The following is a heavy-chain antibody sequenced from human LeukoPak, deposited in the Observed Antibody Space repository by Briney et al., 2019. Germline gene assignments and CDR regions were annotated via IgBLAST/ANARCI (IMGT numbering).Heavy chain of an antibody. CDR2: IIPIFGTA. D-gene: IGHD2-2*01. Sequence: SVKVSCKASGGTFSSYAISWVRQAPGQGLEWMGGIIPIFGTANYAQKFQGRVTITADESTSTAYMELSSLRSEDTAVYYCARRCSSTSCYPGMDVWGQGTTVTVSS. CDR3: ARRCSSTSCYPGMDV. V-gene: IGHV1-69*13. J-gene: IGHJ6*02. CDR1: GGTFSSYA.